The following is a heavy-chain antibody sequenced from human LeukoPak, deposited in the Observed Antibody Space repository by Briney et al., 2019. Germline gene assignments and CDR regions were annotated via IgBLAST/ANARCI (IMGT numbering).Heavy chain of an antibody. CDR1: GYSFTNYW. CDR2: IYPGDSDT. V-gene: IGHV5-51*01. D-gene: IGHD3-10*01. CDR3: ARLGNYYGGFDD. J-gene: IGHJ4*02. Sequence: GESLKISCKGSGYSFTNYWIGWARQKPGKGLDLMGIIYPGDSDTRYSPSFQGQVTISVDRSISTAYLQWSSLQASDTAMYYCARLGNYYGGFDDWGQGTLVTVSS.